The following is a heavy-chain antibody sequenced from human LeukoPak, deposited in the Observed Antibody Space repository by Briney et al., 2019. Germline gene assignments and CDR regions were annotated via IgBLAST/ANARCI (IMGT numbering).Heavy chain of an antibody. Sequence: PSETLSLTCAVYGGSFSGYYWSWIRQPPGKGLGWIGEINHSGSTNYNLSLKSRVTISVDTSKNQFSLKLSSVTAADTAVYYCARVRYCSSTSCYRGYYYYYYMDVWGKGTTVTVSS. J-gene: IGHJ6*03. CDR2: INHSGST. V-gene: IGHV4-34*01. CDR1: GGSFSGYY. D-gene: IGHD2-2*01. CDR3: ARVRYCSSTSCYRGYYYYYYMDV.